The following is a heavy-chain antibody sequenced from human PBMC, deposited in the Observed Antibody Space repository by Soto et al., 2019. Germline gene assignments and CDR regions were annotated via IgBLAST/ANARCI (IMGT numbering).Heavy chain of an antibody. Sequence: GASVKVSCKACGYSITSYAMHWVRQAPGQRLEWMGWINAGNGNTKYSQKFQGRVTITRDTSASTAYMEVSSLRSEDTAVYYCARDQGHVVYRGLGTLVIVSS. CDR3: ARDQGHVVY. J-gene: IGHJ4*02. CDR1: GYSITSYA. CDR2: INAGNGNT. V-gene: IGHV1-3*01.